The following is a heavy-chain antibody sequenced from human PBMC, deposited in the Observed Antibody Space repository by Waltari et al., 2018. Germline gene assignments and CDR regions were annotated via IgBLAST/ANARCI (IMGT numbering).Heavy chain of an antibody. CDR2: IWYDGSNK. CDR1: GFTFSSYG. CDR3: ARLASIDY. J-gene: IGHJ4*02. D-gene: IGHD4-4*01. Sequence: QVQLVESGGGVVQPGRSLRLSCAASGFTFSSYGMHWVRQAPGKGLEWVAVIWYDGSNKYYADSVKGRFTISRDNAKNSLYLQMNSLRAEDTAVYYCARLASIDYWGQGTLVTVSS. V-gene: IGHV3-33*03.